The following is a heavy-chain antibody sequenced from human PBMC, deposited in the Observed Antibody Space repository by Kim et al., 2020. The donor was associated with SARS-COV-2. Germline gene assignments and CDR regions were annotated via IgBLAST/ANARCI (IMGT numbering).Heavy chain of an antibody. D-gene: IGHD3-10*01. CDR3: ARGGSPYGSGDGWFDP. CDR2: IYHSGST. Sequence: SETLSLTCAVSGGSISSGGYSWSWIRQPPGKGLEWIGYIYHSGSTYYNPSLKSRVTISVDRSKNQFSLKLSSVTAADTAVYYCARGGSPYGSGDGWFDPWGQGTLVTVSS. CDR1: GGSISSGGYS. J-gene: IGHJ5*02. V-gene: IGHV4-30-2*01.